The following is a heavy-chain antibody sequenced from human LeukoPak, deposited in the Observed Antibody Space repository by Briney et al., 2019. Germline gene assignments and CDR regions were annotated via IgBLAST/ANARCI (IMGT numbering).Heavy chain of an antibody. D-gene: IGHD2-2*01. Sequence: PGGSLRLSCVASGFTFSDYYMSWIRQAPGKGLEWVSYISSSSDYTNYADSVRGRFTISRDNAKNSLYLQMNSLRAEDTAVYDCARGPGAFDIWGQGTMVTVSS. CDR3: ARGPGAFDI. V-gene: IGHV3-11*06. CDR2: ISSSSDYT. J-gene: IGHJ3*02. CDR1: GFTFSDYY.